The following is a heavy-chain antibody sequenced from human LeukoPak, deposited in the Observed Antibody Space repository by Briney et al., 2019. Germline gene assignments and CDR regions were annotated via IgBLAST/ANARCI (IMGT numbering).Heavy chain of an antibody. Sequence: GGSLRLSCAASGFTFSNYVMSWVRQAPGKGLEWVSSISSSSSYIYYADSVKGRFTISRDNAKNSLYLQMNSLRAEDTAVYYCARVGYYGSGSYYLPDAFDIWGQGTMVTVSS. CDR2: ISSSSSYI. CDR1: GFTFSNYV. CDR3: ARVGYYGSGSYYLPDAFDI. D-gene: IGHD3-10*01. V-gene: IGHV3-21*01. J-gene: IGHJ3*02.